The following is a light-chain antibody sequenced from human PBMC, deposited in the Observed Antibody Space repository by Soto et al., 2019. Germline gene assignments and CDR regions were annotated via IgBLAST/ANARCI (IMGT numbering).Light chain of an antibody. V-gene: IGKV3-20*01. J-gene: IGKJ1*01. Sequence: EIVLTQSPGTLSLSLGERCTLSCRASQSVDSTYLTWYQQKPGQAPRLLIYGASGRATGIPDRFSGSGSGTDFTLTISRLEPEDFAVYYCQYYDTFRTFGQGTTGDIK. CDR1: QSVDSTY. CDR2: GAS. CDR3: QYYDTFRT.